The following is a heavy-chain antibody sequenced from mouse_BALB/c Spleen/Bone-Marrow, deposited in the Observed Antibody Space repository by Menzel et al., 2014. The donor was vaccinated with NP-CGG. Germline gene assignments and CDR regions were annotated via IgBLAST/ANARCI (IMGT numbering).Heavy chain of an antibody. J-gene: IGHJ3*01. Sequence: VQLQQSGAELAKPGASVKMSCKASGYTFTNYWMHWVKQRPGQGLEWIGYINPSTGYTENNQNFKDKATLTADKSSSTANMQLSSLTSEDLAVYYCVRPYGNYVGFAYWGQGTLVTVSA. CDR1: GYTFTNYW. CDR3: VRPYGNYVGFAY. V-gene: IGHV1-7*01. CDR2: INPSTGYT. D-gene: IGHD2-1*01.